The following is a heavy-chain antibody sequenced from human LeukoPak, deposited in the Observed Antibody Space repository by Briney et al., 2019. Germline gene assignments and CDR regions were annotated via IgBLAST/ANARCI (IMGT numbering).Heavy chain of an antibody. D-gene: IGHD6-19*01. V-gene: IGHV4-59*08. CDR3: ARHGAVAGFDY. J-gene: IGHJ4*02. Sequence: PWETLSLTCTVSGDSISSYYWSRIRRPPGKGLEWIGYIFYSGSTNYNPSLKSRVTISVDTSKNHFSLKLTSLTAADTAVYYCARHGAVAGFDYWGQGTLVTVSS. CDR1: GDSISSYY. CDR2: IFYSGST.